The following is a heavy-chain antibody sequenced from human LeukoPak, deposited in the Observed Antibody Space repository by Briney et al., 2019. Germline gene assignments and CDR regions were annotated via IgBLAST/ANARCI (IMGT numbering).Heavy chain of an antibody. J-gene: IGHJ4*02. V-gene: IGHV1-69*02. CDR3: ASEKVPNLVLGANDY. Sequence: SVKVSXKASGGTFSSYTISWVRQAPGQGLEWMGRIIPILGIANYAQKFQGRVTITADKSTSTAYMELSSLRSEDTAVYYCASEKVPNLVLGANDYWGQGTLVTVSS. CDR2: IIPILGIA. D-gene: IGHD1-26*01. CDR1: GGTFSSYT.